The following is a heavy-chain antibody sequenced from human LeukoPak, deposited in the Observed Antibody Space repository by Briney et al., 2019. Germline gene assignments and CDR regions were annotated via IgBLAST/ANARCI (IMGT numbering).Heavy chain of an antibody. CDR3: AKVRMITMIAYDAFDV. V-gene: IGHV3-23*01. D-gene: IGHD3-22*01. CDR1: GFTFSNYA. CDR2: ISGSGGST. Sequence: AGGSLRLSCAASGFTFSNYALSWVRQAPGKGLEWVSDISGSGGSTYYADSVKGRFTISRDNSRNTLYLQMNSLRAEDTAVYYCAKVRMITMIAYDAFDVWGQGTMVTVSS. J-gene: IGHJ3*01.